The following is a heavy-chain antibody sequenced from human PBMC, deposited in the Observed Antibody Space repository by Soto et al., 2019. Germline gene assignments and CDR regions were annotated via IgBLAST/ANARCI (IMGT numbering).Heavy chain of an antibody. D-gene: IGHD3-22*01. CDR3: ARDLDGLHDDTSGPFPRPG. CDR1: GGSISSDDYY. CDR2: IHHSGSI. J-gene: IGHJ1*01. V-gene: IGHV4-30-4*01. Sequence: SETLSHPCTVSGGSISSDDYYWSWIRQAPGRGLEWIGYIHHSGSIYYNPSLKSRATMSIDTAGNQFSLKVSSVSVADTAVYYCARDLDGLHDDTSGPFPRPGWGQGTLVTVS.